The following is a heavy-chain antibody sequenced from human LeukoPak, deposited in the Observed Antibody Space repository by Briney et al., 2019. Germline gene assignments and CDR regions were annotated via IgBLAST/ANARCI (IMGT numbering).Heavy chain of an antibody. Sequence: SETLSLTCAVYGGSFSGYYWGWIRQPPGRGLEWIGSISYSGTTYYNPSLKSRVTISVDTSNNQFSLKVSSVIAADTAVYYCARLGDVDSLDYWGQGTLVTVSS. CDR1: GGSFSGYY. J-gene: IGHJ4*02. V-gene: IGHV4-39*01. CDR3: ARLGDVDSLDY. CDR2: ISYSGTT. D-gene: IGHD3-3*01.